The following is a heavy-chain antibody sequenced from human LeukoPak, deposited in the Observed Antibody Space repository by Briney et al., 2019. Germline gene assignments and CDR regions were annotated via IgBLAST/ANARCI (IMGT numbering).Heavy chain of an antibody. V-gene: IGHV4-34*01. CDR1: GGSFSGYY. Sequence: SETLSLTCAVYGGSFSGYYWSWIRQPPGKGLEWIGEINHSGSTNYNPSLKSRVTISVDTSKNQFSLKLSSVTAADTAVYYCARDWTYMDVRGKGTTVTVSS. CDR2: INHSGST. CDR3: ARDWTYMDV. D-gene: IGHD3/OR15-3a*01. J-gene: IGHJ6*03.